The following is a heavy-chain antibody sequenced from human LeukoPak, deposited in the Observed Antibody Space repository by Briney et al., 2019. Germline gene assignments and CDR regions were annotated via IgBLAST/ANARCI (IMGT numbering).Heavy chain of an antibody. CDR1: GGSISSYY. V-gene: IGHV4-4*07. CDR3: ARGPGYCSGGSCYLSYYYYYYMDV. Sequence: SETLSLTCTVSGGSISSYYWSLIRQPAGKGLEWIGRIYTSGSTNYNPSLKRRVTMSVDTSKNQFSLKLSSVTAADTAVYYCARGPGYCSGGSCYLSYYYYYYMDVWGKGTTVTVSS. CDR2: IYTSGST. D-gene: IGHD2-15*01. J-gene: IGHJ6*03.